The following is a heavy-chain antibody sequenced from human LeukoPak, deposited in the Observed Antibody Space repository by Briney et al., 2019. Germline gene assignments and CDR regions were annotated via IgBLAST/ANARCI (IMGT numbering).Heavy chain of an antibody. J-gene: IGHJ5*02. CDR1: GFTSSDYY. CDR2: ISSSGSTI. D-gene: IGHD6-13*01. Sequence: GGSLRLSCAASGFTSSDYYMSWIRQAPGKGLEWVSYISSSGSTIYYADSVKGRFTISRDNAKNSLYLQMNSLRAEDTAVYYCARDSSSWYPGIVNWFDPWGQGTLVTVSS. V-gene: IGHV3-11*01. CDR3: ARDSSSWYPGIVNWFDP.